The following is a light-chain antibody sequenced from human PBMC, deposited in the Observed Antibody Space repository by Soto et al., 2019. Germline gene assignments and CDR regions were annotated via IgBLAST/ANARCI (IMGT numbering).Light chain of an antibody. Sequence: EIVMTQSPATLSVSPGETATLSCRASQNIDINIVWYQQKPGQAPRLLIFRASTRATGIPARFSGSGSGTEFTLTISSLQSEDFAVYYCQQYHHWPPITFGQGTRLEIK. J-gene: IGKJ5*01. CDR2: RAS. V-gene: IGKV3-15*01. CDR3: QQYHHWPPIT. CDR1: QNIDIN.